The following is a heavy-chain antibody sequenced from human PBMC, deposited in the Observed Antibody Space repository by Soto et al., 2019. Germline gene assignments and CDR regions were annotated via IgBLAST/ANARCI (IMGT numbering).Heavy chain of an antibody. J-gene: IGHJ4*02. CDR2: TRNKANSYTT. D-gene: IGHD3-10*01. CDR1: GFTFSDHY. Sequence: EVQLVESGGGLVQPGGSLRLSCAASGFTFSDHYMDWVRQAPGKGLEWVGRTRNKANSYTTEYAASVKGRFTISRDESKNSLYLQMNSLKTDDTAVYYCVRVRGGGTYHFDYWGQGTLVTVSS. V-gene: IGHV3-72*01. CDR3: VRVRGGGTYHFDY.